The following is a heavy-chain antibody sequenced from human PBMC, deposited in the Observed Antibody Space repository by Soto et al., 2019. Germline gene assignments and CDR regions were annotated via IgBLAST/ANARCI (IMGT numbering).Heavy chain of an antibody. V-gene: IGHV3-73*01. CDR3: ARQGVALELDL. CDR2: IRNKANGYAT. J-gene: IGHJ5*02. Sequence: EVQLVDSGGGLVQPGGSLKLSCAASGFTFNIAAIHWVRQASGKGLEWVGLIRNKANGYATAYAASVRGRITVSRDDSKNMAFLDINSLKSEDTAVYHCARQGVALELDLWGQGTLVTVSS. CDR1: GFTFNIAA. D-gene: IGHD1-7*01.